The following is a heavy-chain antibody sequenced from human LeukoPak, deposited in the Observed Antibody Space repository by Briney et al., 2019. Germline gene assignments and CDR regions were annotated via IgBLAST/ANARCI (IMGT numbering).Heavy chain of an antibody. D-gene: IGHD4-17*01. Sequence: GGSLRLSCAASGFTFSSYGMHWVRQAPGKGLEWVAVISYDGSNKYYADSVKGRFTISRDNSKNTLYLQMNSLRAEDTAVYYCAKKRRDYYGDPLGLDYWGQGTLVTVSS. V-gene: IGHV3-30*18. CDR3: AKKRRDYYGDPLGLDY. J-gene: IGHJ4*02. CDR1: GFTFSSYG. CDR2: ISYDGSNK.